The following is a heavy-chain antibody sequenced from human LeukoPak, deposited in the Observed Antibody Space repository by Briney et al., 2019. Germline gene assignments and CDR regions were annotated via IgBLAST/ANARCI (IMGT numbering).Heavy chain of an antibody. V-gene: IGHV4-59*08. D-gene: IGHD6-25*01. CDR3: ARNAAVATSRTWFDP. CDR2: IYYSGST. CDR1: GGTISSYY. J-gene: IGHJ5*02. Sequence: KTSETLSLTCTVSGGTISSYYWSWIRQPPGKGLEWIGYIYYSGSTNYNPSLKSRVTISVDTSKNQFSLKLSSVTAADTAVYYCARNAAVATSRTWFDPWGQGTLVTVSS.